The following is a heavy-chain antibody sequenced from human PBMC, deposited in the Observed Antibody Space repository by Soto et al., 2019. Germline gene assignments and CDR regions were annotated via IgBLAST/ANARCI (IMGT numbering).Heavy chain of an antibody. CDR3: AKGGYNYGFLFDC. D-gene: IGHD5-18*01. V-gene: IGHV3-23*05. CDR1: GFTFSTYA. Sequence: GGSMRLSCAASGFTFSTYAMSWVRQAPGKGLERVSTIDNSGGITYYADSVKGRFTISRDNSKNTLYLQMNSLRAEDTAVYYCAKGGYNYGFLFDCWGQGTLVTVSS. CDR2: IDNSGGIT. J-gene: IGHJ4*02.